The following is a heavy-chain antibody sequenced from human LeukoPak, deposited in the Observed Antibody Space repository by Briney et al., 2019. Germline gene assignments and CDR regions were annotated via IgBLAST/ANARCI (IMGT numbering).Heavy chain of an antibody. CDR3: ARDQTAVAGTVYYYGMDV. CDR2: ISSSSSI. D-gene: IGHD6-19*01. J-gene: IGHJ6*02. V-gene: IGHV3-48*01. Sequence: GGSLRLSCAASGFTFSTYSMNWVRQAPGKGLEWVSYISSSSSIYYPDSVKGRFTISRDNAKNSLYLQMNSLRAEDTAVYYCARDQTAVAGTVYYYGMDVWGQGTTVTVS. CDR1: GFTFSTYS.